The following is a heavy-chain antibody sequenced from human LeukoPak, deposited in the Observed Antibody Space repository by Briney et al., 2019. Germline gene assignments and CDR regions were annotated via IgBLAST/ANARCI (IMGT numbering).Heavy chain of an antibody. CDR1: GYTFTSYG. J-gene: IGHJ5*02. D-gene: IGHD3-3*01. V-gene: IGHV1-18*01. Sequence: ASVKVSCKASGYTFTSYGISWVRQAPGQVLEWMGWISAYNGNTNYAQKLQGRVTMTTDTSTSTAYMELRSLRSDDTAVYYCARDSVEGTYYDFWSGYFEYNWFDPWGQGTLVTVSS. CDR2: ISAYNGNT. CDR3: ARDSVEGTYYDFWSGYFEYNWFDP.